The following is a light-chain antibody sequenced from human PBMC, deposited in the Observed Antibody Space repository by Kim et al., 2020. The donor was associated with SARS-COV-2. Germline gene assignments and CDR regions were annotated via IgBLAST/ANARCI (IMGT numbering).Light chain of an antibody. CDR2: GAS. V-gene: IGKV3-15*01. Sequence: EIVMTQSPATLSVSPGERATLSCRASQSVSTSLAWYQQKPGQAPRLLIYGASTRATGIPASFSGSGSGTEFTLTISSLQSEDFAVYTCQHYSTTPLTFGGGTKVDIK. J-gene: IGKJ4*01. CDR3: QHYSTTPLT. CDR1: QSVSTS.